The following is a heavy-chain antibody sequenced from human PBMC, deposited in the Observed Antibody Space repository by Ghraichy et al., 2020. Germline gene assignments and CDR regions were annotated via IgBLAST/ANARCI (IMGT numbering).Heavy chain of an antibody. CDR1: GFTFSSYA. CDR2: ISGSGGST. CDR3: AKVRLLSSSWYYFDY. J-gene: IGHJ4*02. Sequence: GGSLRLSCAASGFTFSSYAMSWVRQAPGKGLEWVSAISGSGGSTYYADSVKGRFTISRDNSKNTLYLQMNSLRAEDTAVYYCAKVRLLSSSWYYFDYWGQGTLVTVSS. V-gene: IGHV3-23*01. D-gene: IGHD6-13*01.